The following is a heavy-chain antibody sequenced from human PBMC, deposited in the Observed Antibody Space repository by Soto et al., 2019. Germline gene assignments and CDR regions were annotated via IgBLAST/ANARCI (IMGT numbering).Heavy chain of an antibody. CDR1: GLTFSSNA. Sequence: GSRRLSCAVSGLTFSSNAMSWVRQDTGKGLEWVSTISGSGGGTYYADSMKGRLNISRDNSKNTLYLQMYSLRVEDTAVYYCARELEHWGQGTLVTVSS. V-gene: IGHV3-23*01. J-gene: IGHJ1*01. CDR3: ARELEH. CDR2: ISGSGGGT.